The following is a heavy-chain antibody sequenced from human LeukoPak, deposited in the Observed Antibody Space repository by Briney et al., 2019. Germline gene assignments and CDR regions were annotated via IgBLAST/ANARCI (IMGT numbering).Heavy chain of an antibody. CDR1: GYTFTSYY. CDR2: INPRGGST. Sequence: ASVKVSCKASGYTFTSYYMYWVRQAPGQGLEWMGIINPRGGSTSYTQKFQGRVTMTRDTSTSTVYMELSSLRSEDTAVYYCARVKSYYYDTSDKDAFDIWGQGTMVTVSS. J-gene: IGHJ3*02. V-gene: IGHV1-46*01. D-gene: IGHD3-22*01. CDR3: ARVKSYYYDTSDKDAFDI.